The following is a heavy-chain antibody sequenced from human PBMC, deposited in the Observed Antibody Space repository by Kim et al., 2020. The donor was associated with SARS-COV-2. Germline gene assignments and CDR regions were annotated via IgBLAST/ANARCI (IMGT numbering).Heavy chain of an antibody. D-gene: IGHD3-22*01. V-gene: IGHV4-34*01. J-gene: IGHJ3*02. CDR2: INHSGST. Sequence: SETLSLTCAVYGGSFSGYYWSWIRQPPGKGLEWIGEINHSGSTNYNPSLKSRVTISVDTSKNQFSLKLSSVTAADTAVYYCARVLSYYDSSGYYQRRAFDIWGQGTMVTVSS. CDR1: GGSFSGYY. CDR3: ARVLSYYDSSGYYQRRAFDI.